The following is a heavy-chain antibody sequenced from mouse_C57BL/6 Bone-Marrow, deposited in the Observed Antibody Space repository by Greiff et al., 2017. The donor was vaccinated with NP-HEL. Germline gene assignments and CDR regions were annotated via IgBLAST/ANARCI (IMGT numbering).Heavy chain of an antibody. CDR1: GYTFTSYW. J-gene: IGHJ2*01. V-gene: IGHV1-64*01. CDR2: IHPNSGST. Sequence: QVQLQQPGAELVKPGASVKLSCKASGYTFTSYWMHWVKQRPGQGLEWIGMIHPNSGSTNYNAKFKSKATLTVDKSSSTAYMQLSSLTSEDSAVYYCARYGSTFYFDYWGQGTTLTVSS. CDR3: ARYGSTFYFDY. D-gene: IGHD1-1*01.